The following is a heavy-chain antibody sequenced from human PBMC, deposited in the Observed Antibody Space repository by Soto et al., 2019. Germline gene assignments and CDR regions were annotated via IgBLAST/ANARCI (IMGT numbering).Heavy chain of an antibody. Sequence: EVQLLDSGGVLVQPGGSLRLSCAASGFTFSSYALSWVRQAPGKGLEWVSGISGDGATTYYTDSVKGRFTISRDSSTNTLYLQMNSLRAEDSAVYYCARDLTSSCRSTYLGYWGQGTLVTVSS. D-gene: IGHD6-19*01. V-gene: IGHV3-23*01. CDR1: GFTFSSYA. CDR3: ARDLTSSCRSTYLGY. J-gene: IGHJ1*01. CDR2: ISGDGATT.